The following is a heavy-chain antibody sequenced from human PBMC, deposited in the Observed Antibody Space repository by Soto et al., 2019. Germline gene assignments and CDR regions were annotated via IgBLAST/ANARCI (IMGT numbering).Heavy chain of an antibody. CDR3: ARHFSVDCFDY. CDR1: GDSITSNSYF. J-gene: IGHJ4*02. V-gene: IGHV4-39*01. Sequence: PSETLSLTCTVSGDSITSNSYFWAWIRQPPGKGLEWIGSIYYSGTTYYNPSLKSRVTISVDRSKNQFSLKLSSVTAADTAVYHCARHFSVDCFDYWGQGALVTSPQ. CDR2: IYYSGTT.